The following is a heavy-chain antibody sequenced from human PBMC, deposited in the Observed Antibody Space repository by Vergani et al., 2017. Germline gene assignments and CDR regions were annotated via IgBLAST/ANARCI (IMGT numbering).Heavy chain of an antibody. J-gene: IGHJ6*02. CDR3: AKSPEQQWLGKGGMDV. D-gene: IGHD6-19*01. Sequence: QVQLVQSGAEVKKPGASVMVSCKAFGYTFSDYYMHWVRQAPGQWPEWMGWINPNNGVTNYVQDFQGRVTMTRDTSINTVYMELSRLRIDDTAVYYCAKSPEQQWLGKGGMDVWGQGTTVTVSS. CDR2: INPNNGVT. CDR1: GYTFSDYY. V-gene: IGHV1-2*02.